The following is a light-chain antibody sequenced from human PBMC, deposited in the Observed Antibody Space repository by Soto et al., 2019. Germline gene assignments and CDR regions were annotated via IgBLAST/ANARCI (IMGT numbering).Light chain of an antibody. CDR1: QSVSRN. J-gene: IGKJ2*01. CDR2: GAS. CDR3: QQYGISSYT. Sequence: EIVLTQSPATLSVSPGDRATLSCRATQSVSRNLAWYQQKPGQAPRLLIYGASTRVAGVPDRISGSGSGTDFTLTINRLEPEDFAVYHCQQYGISSYTFGQGTNLEIK. V-gene: IGKV3-20*01.